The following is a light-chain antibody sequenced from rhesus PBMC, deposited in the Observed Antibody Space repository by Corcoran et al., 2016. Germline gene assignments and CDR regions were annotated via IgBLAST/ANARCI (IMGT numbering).Light chain of an antibody. V-gene: IGKV3-40*03. CDR3: QQYNDLLLT. Sequence: EIVMTQSPATLSLSPGETATLSCRASASVGSYLAWYQQKPGPVPKLLVHSAYFRATGIPDRFSGSGSRTEFTLTISSLEPEDVGVYHCQQYNDLLLTFGGGTKVESK. CDR2: SAY. J-gene: IGKJ4*01. CDR1: ASVGSY.